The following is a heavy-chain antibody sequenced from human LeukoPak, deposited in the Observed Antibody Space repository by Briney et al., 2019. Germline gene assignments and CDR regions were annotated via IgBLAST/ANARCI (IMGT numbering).Heavy chain of an antibody. Sequence: GGSLRLSCLASGFTFNNALHWVRQGPAQGLEWVSGVSWKSHVIDYADSVKGRFTISRDNAKNSLFLEMNSLRPEDTASYYCVKGNSGTYATYFDSWGQGTMVTVAS. V-gene: IGHV3-9*01. CDR3: VKGNSGTYATYFDS. CDR2: VSWKSHVI. D-gene: IGHD1-26*01. CDR1: GFTFNNA. J-gene: IGHJ4*02.